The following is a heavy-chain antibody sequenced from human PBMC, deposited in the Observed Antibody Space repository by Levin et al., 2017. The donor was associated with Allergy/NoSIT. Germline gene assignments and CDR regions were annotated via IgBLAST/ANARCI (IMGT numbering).Heavy chain of an antibody. D-gene: IGHD5-12*01. J-gene: IGHJ6*03. V-gene: IGHV5-10-1*01. CDR2: INPSDSYT. Sequence: GESLKISCQGSGYRYTSHWINWVRQMPGKGLEWMGKINPSDSYTTYSPSFEGHVSISTDKSISTAYLQWNSLQASDTAIYYCARQVATDYSYHYMDVWGKGTTVTVAS. CDR1: GYRYTSHW. CDR3: ARQVATDYSYHYMDV.